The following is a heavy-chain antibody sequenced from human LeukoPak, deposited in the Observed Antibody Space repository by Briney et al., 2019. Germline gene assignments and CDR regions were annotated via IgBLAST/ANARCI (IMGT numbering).Heavy chain of an antibody. D-gene: IGHD1-7*01. Sequence: SETLSLTCAVYGGSFSGYYWSWIRQPPGKGLEWIGEINHSGSTNYNPSLKSRVTISVETSKNQFSLKLSSVTAADTAVYYCAGRNYNWNYVAFDYWGQGTLVTVSS. J-gene: IGHJ4*02. CDR2: INHSGST. CDR3: AGRNYNWNYVAFDY. CDR1: GGSFSGYY. V-gene: IGHV4-34*01.